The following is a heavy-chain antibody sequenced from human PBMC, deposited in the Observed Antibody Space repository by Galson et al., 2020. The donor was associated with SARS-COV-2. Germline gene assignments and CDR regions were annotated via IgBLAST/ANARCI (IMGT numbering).Heavy chain of an antibody. CDR1: GGTFSTYV. Sequence: SVKVSCKAPGGTFSTYVLTWVRQAPGQGLEWMGTIIPSLGTANYAQKFQGRVTITADRYSNTAYLTLSSLTSEDTALYYCATRSSGSYFSLWGQGTLVTVSS. V-gene: IGHV1-69*04. CDR3: ATRSSGSYFSL. J-gene: IGHJ4*02. CDR2: IIPSLGTA. D-gene: IGHD1-26*01.